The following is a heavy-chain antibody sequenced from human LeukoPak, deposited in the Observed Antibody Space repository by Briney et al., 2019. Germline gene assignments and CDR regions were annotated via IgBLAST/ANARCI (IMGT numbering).Heavy chain of an antibody. CDR2: ISSSGSTI. J-gene: IGHJ4*02. CDR3: ARALGSPLDY. Sequence: QAGGSLRLSCAASGFTFSSYEMNWVRQAPGKGLEWVSYISSSGSTIYYADSVKGRFTISRDNAKNTLYLQMNSLRAEDTAVYYCARALGSPLDYWGQGTLVTVSS. D-gene: IGHD1-26*01. V-gene: IGHV3-48*03. CDR1: GFTFSSYE.